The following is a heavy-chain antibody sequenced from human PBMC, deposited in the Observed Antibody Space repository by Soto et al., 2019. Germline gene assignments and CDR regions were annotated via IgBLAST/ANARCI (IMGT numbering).Heavy chain of an antibody. D-gene: IGHD1-1*01. J-gene: IGHJ4*02. Sequence: QVQLVQSGAEVKKPGSSVKVSCKASGGTFSSYTISWVRQAPGQGLEWMGRIIPILGIANYAQKFQGRVRMTADKSTSTAYMELSSLRSEDTAVDYCARDGTGEFDYWGQGTLVTVSS. CDR1: GGTFSSYT. V-gene: IGHV1-69*08. CDR3: ARDGTGEFDY. CDR2: IIPILGIA.